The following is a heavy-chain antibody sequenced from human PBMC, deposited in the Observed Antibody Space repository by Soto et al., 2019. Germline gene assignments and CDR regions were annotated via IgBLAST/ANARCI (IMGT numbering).Heavy chain of an antibody. CDR1: GGTISSSSYY. D-gene: IGHD3-3*01. J-gene: IGHJ6*03. V-gene: IGHV4-39*01. CDR2: IYYSGST. Sequence: PSETLSLTCTVSGGTISSSSYYWGWIRQPPGKGLEWIGSIYYSGSTYYNPSLKSRVTISVDTSKNQFSLKVSSVTAADTAVYYCARRAAGITIFGAVPASRRDYYYMDVWGKGTTVTVSS. CDR3: ARRAAGITIFGAVPASRRDYYYMDV.